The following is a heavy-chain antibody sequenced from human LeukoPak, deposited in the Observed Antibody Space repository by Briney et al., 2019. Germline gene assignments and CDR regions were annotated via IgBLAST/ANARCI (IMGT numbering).Heavy chain of an antibody. CDR3: ARHGKSGSYYLLLDY. V-gene: IGHV4-39*01. J-gene: IGHJ4*02. D-gene: IGHD1-26*01. CDR2: IYYSGST. CDR1: GVSISTSSYY. Sequence: SETLSLTCTVSGVSISTSSYYWGWIRQPPGKGLEWIGSIYYSGSTYYSPSLKSRVTISVDTSKNQFSLKLSSVTAADTGVYYCARHGKSGSYYLLLDYWGQGTLVTVSS.